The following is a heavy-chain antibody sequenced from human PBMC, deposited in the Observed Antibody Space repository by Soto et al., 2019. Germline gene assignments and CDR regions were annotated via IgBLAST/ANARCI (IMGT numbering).Heavy chain of an antibody. V-gene: IGHV1-69*13. CDR2: IIPIFGTA. D-gene: IGHD2-21*01. J-gene: IGHJ5*02. CDR1: GGTFSSYA. Sequence: SVKVSCKASGGTFSSYAISWVRQAPGQGLEWMGGIIPIFGTANYAQKFQGRVTITADESTSTAYMELSSLRSEDTAVYYCARDAFCGSGTCRVGHWFDPWGQGTLVTVSS. CDR3: ARDAFCGSGTCRVGHWFDP.